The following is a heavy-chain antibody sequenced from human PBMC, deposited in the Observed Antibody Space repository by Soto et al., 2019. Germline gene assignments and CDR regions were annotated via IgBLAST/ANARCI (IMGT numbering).Heavy chain of an antibody. J-gene: IGHJ6*02. V-gene: IGHV4-34*01. CDR1: GGAFSGYY. CDR2: INHSGST. CDR3: ARSLAYDSSGYARYYYYGLDV. Sequence: QVQLQQWGAGLLKPSETLSLTCSFYGGAFSGYYWSWIRQPPGKGLEWIGEINHSGSTNYNPSLKSRVTISVDTSKNQFSLKLSSVTAADTAVYYCARSLAYDSSGYARYYYYGLDVLGQGTTVTVSS. D-gene: IGHD3-22*01.